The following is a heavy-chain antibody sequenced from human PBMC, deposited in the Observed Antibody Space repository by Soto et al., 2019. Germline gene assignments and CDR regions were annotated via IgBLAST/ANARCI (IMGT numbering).Heavy chain of an antibody. V-gene: IGHV1-8*02. Sequence: GASVKVSCKESGGTLSSCASSWVRQATGQGLEWMGGMNPNIGKTGYAQKFQGRVTMTRNTSISTAYMELSSLRSEDTAVYYCARGSPYYYMDVWGKGTTVTVSS. CDR1: GGTLSSCA. CDR3: ARGSPYYYMDV. J-gene: IGHJ6*03. CDR2: MNPNIGKT.